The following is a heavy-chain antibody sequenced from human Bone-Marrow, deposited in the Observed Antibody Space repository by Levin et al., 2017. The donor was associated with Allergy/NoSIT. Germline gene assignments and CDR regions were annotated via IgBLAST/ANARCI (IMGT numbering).Heavy chain of an antibody. CDR2: FFHSTYT. CDR3: ARDRLGVIDS. V-gene: IGHV4-61*01. Sequence: SETLSLTCTVSGDSVRSGTYNWTWIRQPPGKGLQWIGFFFHSTYTKYNPSLKSRVTISLDTSKNQFSMKLTSVTAADTALYYCARDRLGVIDSWGQGTRVTVSS. D-gene: IGHD1-26*01. J-gene: IGHJ4*02. CDR1: GDSVRSGTYN.